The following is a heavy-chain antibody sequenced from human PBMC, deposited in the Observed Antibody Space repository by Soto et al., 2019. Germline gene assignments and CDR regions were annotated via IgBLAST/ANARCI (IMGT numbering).Heavy chain of an antibody. J-gene: IGHJ4*02. D-gene: IGHD2-15*01. Sequence: GGSMILSCTASGFTISNYAMSWVSQTTGKGLEWVSTFSSSGGGTYYADSVKGRFTISRDNSKNTLYLQMNSLRAEDTAVYYCTKANRYCSGANCFTFDYWGLGTLVTVSS. CDR1: GFTISNYA. CDR2: FSSSGGGT. CDR3: TKANRYCSGANCFTFDY. V-gene: IGHV3-23*01.